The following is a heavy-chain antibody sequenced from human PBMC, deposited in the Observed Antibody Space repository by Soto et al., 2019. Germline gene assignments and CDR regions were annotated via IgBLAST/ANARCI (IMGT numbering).Heavy chain of an antibody. J-gene: IGHJ4*02. CDR2: IYYSGST. D-gene: IGHD1-26*01. CDR3: ASSILDAHRTTYYFDY. Sequence: PSETLSLTCTVSGGCISSYYWSWIRQPPGKGLEWIGYIYYSGSTNYNPSLKSRVTISVDTSKNQFSLKLSSVTAADTAVYYCASSILDAHRTTYYFDYCGQGTLGTVSS. CDR1: GGCISSYY. V-gene: IGHV4-59*08.